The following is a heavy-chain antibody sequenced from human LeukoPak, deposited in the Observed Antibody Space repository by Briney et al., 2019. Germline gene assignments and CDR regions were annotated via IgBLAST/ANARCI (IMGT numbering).Heavy chain of an antibody. CDR1: GFTFSSYN. D-gene: IGHD2-21*02. Sequence: GGSRRLSCAASGFTFSSYNLNWVRQAPGKGLEWVSYISSSSGTIFYADSVKGRFTISRDNAKNSLYLQMNSLRAEDTAVYYCARGGDPDYWGQGTLVTVSS. V-gene: IGHV3-48*04. J-gene: IGHJ4*02. CDR2: ISSSSGTI. CDR3: ARGGDPDY.